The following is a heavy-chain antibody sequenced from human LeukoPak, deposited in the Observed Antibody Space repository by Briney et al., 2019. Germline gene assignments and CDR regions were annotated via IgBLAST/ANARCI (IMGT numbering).Heavy chain of an antibody. D-gene: IGHD2-2*01. Sequence: PSETLSLTCTVSGDSISTTSYFWAWIRQPPGGGLEWIGSIYYSGTTYYKSSPKSRVTISIERSKNHFSLNLNSLTAADTAVYYCARVYSSTHNWFDTWGQGTQVTVSS. CDR1: GDSISTTSYF. CDR2: IYYSGTT. V-gene: IGHV4-39*07. J-gene: IGHJ5*02. CDR3: ARVYSSTHNWFDT.